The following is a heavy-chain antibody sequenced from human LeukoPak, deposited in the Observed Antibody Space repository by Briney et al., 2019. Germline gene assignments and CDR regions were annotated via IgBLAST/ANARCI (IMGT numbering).Heavy chain of an antibody. CDR2: IYYSGST. CDR3: ARGGSSFPNYYYYYGMNV. V-gene: IGHV4-59*01. Sequence: SSETLSLTCTVPGGSISSYYWSWIRQPPGEGLEWIGYIYYSGSTNYNPSLKSRVTMSVDTSKNQFSLKLSSVTAADTAVYYCARGGSSFPNYYYYYGMNVWGQGTTVTVSS. J-gene: IGHJ6*02. D-gene: IGHD6-6*01. CDR1: GGSISSYY.